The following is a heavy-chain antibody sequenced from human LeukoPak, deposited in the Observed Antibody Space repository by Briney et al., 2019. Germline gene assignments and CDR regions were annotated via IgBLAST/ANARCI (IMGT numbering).Heavy chain of an antibody. CDR3: ARGYGLAY. CDR1: GFTFSDYW. CDR2: IKQDGSEQ. Sequence: PGGSLRLSCSASGFTFSDYWMSGVPPAPGKRPEWGANIKQDGSEQYYVDPVKGPFTISTDNSKLSLYLQMTSLRVEDTAVYYCARGYGLAYWGQASLVTVSS. J-gene: IGHJ4*02. D-gene: IGHD1-1*01. V-gene: IGHV3-7*03.